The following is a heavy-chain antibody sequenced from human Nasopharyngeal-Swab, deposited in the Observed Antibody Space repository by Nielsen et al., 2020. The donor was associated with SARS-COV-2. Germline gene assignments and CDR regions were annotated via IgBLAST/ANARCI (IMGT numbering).Heavy chain of an antibody. CDR1: GFTFTNYV. D-gene: IGHD6-13*01. Sequence: GESLKISCAASGFTFTNYVMTWVRQAPGKGLEWISGITGSGGRTHYADSVKGRFTISRDNSKNTLYLQMNTLRAEDTAVYYCAKGMRGPAAGTDYFDYWGQGNLVTVSS. J-gene: IGHJ4*02. CDR2: ITGSGGRT. CDR3: AKGMRGPAAGTDYFDY. V-gene: IGHV3-23*01.